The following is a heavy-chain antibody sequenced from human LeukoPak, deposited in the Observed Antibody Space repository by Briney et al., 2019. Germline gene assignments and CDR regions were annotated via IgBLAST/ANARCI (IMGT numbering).Heavy chain of an antibody. D-gene: IGHD6-19*01. J-gene: IGHJ3*02. Sequence: GGSLRLSCAASGFTFSSYGMHWVRQAPGKGLEWVAFIRYDGSNKYYADSVKGRFTISRDNSKNTLYLQMNSLRAEDTAVYYCAREKGYSSGWYLGAFDIWGQGTMVTVSS. CDR3: AREKGYSSGWYLGAFDI. CDR1: GFTFSSYG. V-gene: IGHV3-30*02. CDR2: IRYDGSNK.